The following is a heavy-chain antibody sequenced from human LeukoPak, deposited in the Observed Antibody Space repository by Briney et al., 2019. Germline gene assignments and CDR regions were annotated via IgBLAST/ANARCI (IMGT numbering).Heavy chain of an antibody. D-gene: IGHD2/OR15-2a*01. CDR3: ARLGPDYFDAFDI. Sequence: GASVKVSCKASGYTFTGYYMHWVRQAPGQGLEWMGWINPNSGGTNYAQKFQGRVTMTRDTPISTAYMELSRLRSDDTAVYYCARLGPDYFDAFDIWGQGTMVTVSS. CDR1: GYTFTGYY. J-gene: IGHJ3*02. V-gene: IGHV1-2*02. CDR2: INPNSGGT.